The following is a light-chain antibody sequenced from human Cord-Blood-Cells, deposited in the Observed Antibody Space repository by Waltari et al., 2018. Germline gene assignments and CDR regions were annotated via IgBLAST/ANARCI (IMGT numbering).Light chain of an antibody. CDR1: SSDVGGYNS. CDR3: SSYTSSSTRV. V-gene: IGLV2-14*01. Sequence: QSALTQPDSVSGSPGQSLTISCTGTSSDVGGYNSVSWYQQHPGKAPKLMIYEVSNRPSGVSNRFSGSKSGNTASLTISGLQAEDEADYYCSSYTSSSTRVFGGGTKLTVL. J-gene: IGLJ3*02. CDR2: EVS.